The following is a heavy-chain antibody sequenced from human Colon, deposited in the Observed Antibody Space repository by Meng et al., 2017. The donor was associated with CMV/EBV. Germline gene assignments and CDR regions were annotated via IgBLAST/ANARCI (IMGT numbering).Heavy chain of an antibody. CDR3: ARDQAGDPLFYYTGLDV. CDR1: RFTFDDYG. CDR2: ISSSGSYI. J-gene: IGHJ6*02. Sequence: GGSLRLSCAASRFTFDDYGMHWVRQAPGKGLEWVSSISSSGSYIYYADSVKGRFTISRDSAKTSVFLQMNNLRAEDTALYYCARDQAGDPLFYYTGLDVWGHGTPVTVSS. D-gene: IGHD2-21*01. V-gene: IGHV3-21*06.